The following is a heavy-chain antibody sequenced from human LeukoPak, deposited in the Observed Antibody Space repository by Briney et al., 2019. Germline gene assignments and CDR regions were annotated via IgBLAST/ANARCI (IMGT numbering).Heavy chain of an antibody. V-gene: IGHV4-59*01. Sequence: PSETLSLTCTVSGGSMSLYYWSWIRQPPGKGLEWVGYIYYSGSTNYNPSLKSRVTISVDTSKNQFSLKLSSVTAADTAVYYCARASLYDFWSGYSPYGMDVWGQGTTVTVSS. J-gene: IGHJ6*02. D-gene: IGHD3-3*01. CDR1: GGSMSLYY. CDR3: ARASLYDFWSGYSPYGMDV. CDR2: IYYSGST.